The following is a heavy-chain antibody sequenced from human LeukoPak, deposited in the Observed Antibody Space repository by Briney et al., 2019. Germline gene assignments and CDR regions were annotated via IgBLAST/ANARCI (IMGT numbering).Heavy chain of an antibody. V-gene: IGHV1-18*01. CDR1: GYTFTSYG. Sequence: GASVKVSCKASGYTFTSYGISWVRQAPGHGLEWMGWISAYNGNTNYAQKLQGRVTMTTDTSTSTAYMELRSLRSDDTAVYYCARVASSSWDYYYYMDVWGKGTTVTVSS. J-gene: IGHJ6*03. CDR3: ARVASSSWDYYYYMDV. D-gene: IGHD6-13*01. CDR2: ISAYNGNT.